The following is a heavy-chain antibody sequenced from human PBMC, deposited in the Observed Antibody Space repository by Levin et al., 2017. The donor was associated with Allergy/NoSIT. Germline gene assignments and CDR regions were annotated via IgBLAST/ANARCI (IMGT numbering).Heavy chain of an antibody. D-gene: IGHD1-26*01. CDR3: AGGRRVGAPDS. J-gene: IGHJ5*01. Sequence: SCAASGFIISNNYMTWVRQTPGKGLEWVSIIYDDGRTWYGDSVMGRFTISRDNPKNTLYLHMNSLRAEDTALYHCAGGRRVGAPDSWGQGTLVTVSS. CDR2: IYDDGRT. CDR1: GFIISNNY. V-gene: IGHV3-53*01.